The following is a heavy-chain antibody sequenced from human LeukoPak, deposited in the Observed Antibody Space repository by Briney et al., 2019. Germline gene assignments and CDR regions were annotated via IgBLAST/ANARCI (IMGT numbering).Heavy chain of an antibody. J-gene: IGHJ3*02. CDR3: ARDPIRGRGYSYGDDAFDI. CDR2: ISSSSSTI. D-gene: IGHD5-18*01. Sequence: GGSLRLSCAASGFTFSSYSMSWVRQAPGKGLEWVSYISSSSSTIYYADSVKGRFTISRDNAKNSLYLQMSSLRAEDTAVYYCARDPIRGRGYSYGDDAFDIWGQGTMVTVSS. V-gene: IGHV3-48*04. CDR1: GFTFSSYS.